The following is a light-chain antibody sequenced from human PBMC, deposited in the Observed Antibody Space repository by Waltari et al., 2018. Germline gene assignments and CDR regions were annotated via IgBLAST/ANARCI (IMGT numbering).Light chain of an antibody. Sequence: QSVLTHPPSASGTPGQRVTIPCSGSSSNIGRNPVNWYQQLPGTAPKRLIYSNNQRPSGVPDRFSGSKSGTSASLAISGLQSEDEADYYCAAWDDSLNGVVFGGGTKLTVL. CDR1: SSNIGRNP. J-gene: IGLJ2*01. V-gene: IGLV1-44*01. CDR3: AAWDDSLNGVV. CDR2: SNN.